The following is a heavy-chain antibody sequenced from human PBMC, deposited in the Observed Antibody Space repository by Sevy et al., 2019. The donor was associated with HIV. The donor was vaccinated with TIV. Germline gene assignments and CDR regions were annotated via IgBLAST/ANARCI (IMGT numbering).Heavy chain of an antibody. D-gene: IGHD6-6*01. CDR1: GFTFSSYG. Sequence: GESLKISCAASGFTFSSYGMHWVRQAPGKGLEWVAVISYDGSNKYYADSVKGRFTISRDNSKNTLYLQMNSLRAEDTAVYYCAKDPTRGGQLVPYFDYWGQGTLVTVSS. CDR2: ISYDGSNK. V-gene: IGHV3-30*18. J-gene: IGHJ4*02. CDR3: AKDPTRGGQLVPYFDY.